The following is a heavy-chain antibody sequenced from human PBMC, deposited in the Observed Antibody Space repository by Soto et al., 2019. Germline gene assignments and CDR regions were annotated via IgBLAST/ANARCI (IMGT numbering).Heavy chain of an antibody. Sequence: PSETLSLTCTVSGGSISSGGYYWSWIRQHPGKGLEWIGYIYYSGSTYYNPSLKSRVTISVDTSKNQFSLKLSSVTAADTAVYYCARDRRYCSGGSCYSVNYYYYMDVWGKGTTVTVSS. D-gene: IGHD2-15*01. CDR1: GGSISSGGYY. CDR2: IYYSGST. J-gene: IGHJ6*03. V-gene: IGHV4-31*03. CDR3: ARDRRYCSGGSCYSVNYYYYMDV.